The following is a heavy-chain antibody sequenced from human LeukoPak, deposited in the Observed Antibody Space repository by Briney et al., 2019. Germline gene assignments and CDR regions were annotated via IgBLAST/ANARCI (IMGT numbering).Heavy chain of an antibody. CDR1: GFTFSSYG. V-gene: IGHV3-30*18. Sequence: GGSLRLSCAASGFTFSSYGMHWVRRAPGKGLEWVAVISYDGSNKYYADSVKGRFTISRDNSKNTLYLQMNSLRAEDTAVYYCAKDPAPPAYYYYGMDVWGQGTTVTVSS. J-gene: IGHJ6*02. CDR3: AKDPAPPAYYYYGMDV. CDR2: ISYDGSNK.